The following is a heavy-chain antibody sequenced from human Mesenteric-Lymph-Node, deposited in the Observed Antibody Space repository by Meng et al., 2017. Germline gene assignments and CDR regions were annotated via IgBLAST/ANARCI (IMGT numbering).Heavy chain of an antibody. CDR1: GYTFSNYA. CDR2: ISGSGVTT. J-gene: IGHJ3*02. V-gene: IGHV3-23*01. D-gene: IGHD3-10*01. Sequence: GESLKISCAASGYTFSNYAISWVRQAPGKGLEWVSGISGSGVTTYYADTVKGRFTIYRENSKDTVYLQMNSLRAEDTAIYYCAKGGYGSGSGGAFDMWGQGTMVTVSS. CDR3: AKGGYGSGSGGAFDM.